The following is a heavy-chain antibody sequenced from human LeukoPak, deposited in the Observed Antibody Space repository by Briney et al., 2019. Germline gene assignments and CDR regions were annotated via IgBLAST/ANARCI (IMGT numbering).Heavy chain of an antibody. V-gene: IGHV4-31*03. CDR1: GGFISSGGYY. D-gene: IGHD6-19*01. CDR2: IYYSGST. CDR3: AKEKEPAGIIDY. J-gene: IGHJ4*02. Sequence: SETLSLTCTVSGGFISSGGYYWSWIRQHPGKGLEWIGYIYYSGSTYYNPSLKSRVTISVDTSKNQFSLKLSSVTAADTAVYYCAKEKEPAGIIDYWGQGTLVTVSS.